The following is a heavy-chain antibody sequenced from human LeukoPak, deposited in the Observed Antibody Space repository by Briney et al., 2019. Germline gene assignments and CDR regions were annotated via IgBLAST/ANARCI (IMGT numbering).Heavy chain of an antibody. CDR2: ISGSGGST. Sequence: GGSLRLSCAASGFTFSSYAMCWVRQAPGKGLEWVSAISGSGGSTYYADSVKGRFTISRDNSKNTLYLQMNSLRAEDTAVYYCSRDGSLRSPPLWGQGTLVTVSS. J-gene: IGHJ4*02. V-gene: IGHV3-23*01. CDR1: GFTFSSYA. D-gene: IGHD1-14*01. CDR3: SRDGSLRSPPL.